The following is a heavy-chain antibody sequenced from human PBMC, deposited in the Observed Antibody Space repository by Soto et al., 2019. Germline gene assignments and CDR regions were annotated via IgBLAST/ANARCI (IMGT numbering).Heavy chain of an antibody. CDR1: GYTFTSYG. Sequence: QVQLVQSGAEVKKPGASVKVSCKASGYTFTSYGISWVRQAPGQGLEWMGWISAYNGNTNYTQKLQGRVTMTTDTSTSTAYMELRSLRSDDTAVYYCARDKVDYYGSGSYPTYSYYYGMDVWGQGTTVTVSS. CDR3: ARDKVDYYGSGSYPTYSYYYGMDV. D-gene: IGHD3-10*01. CDR2: ISAYNGNT. V-gene: IGHV1-18*04. J-gene: IGHJ6*02.